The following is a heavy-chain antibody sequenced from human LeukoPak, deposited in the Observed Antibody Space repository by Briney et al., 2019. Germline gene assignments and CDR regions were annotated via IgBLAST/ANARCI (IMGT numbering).Heavy chain of an antibody. CDR3: ARDRDGDYFDY. V-gene: IGHV4-61*02. Sequence: PSETLSLTCTVSGGSISSGNYYWTWIRQPAGKGLEWIGRTYTSESTNYNPSLKSRVTISVDSSKNQFSLMLTSVTAADTAVYYCARDRDGDYFDYWGQGTLVTVSS. CDR1: GGSISSGNYY. CDR2: TYTSEST. D-gene: IGHD2-21*02. J-gene: IGHJ4*02.